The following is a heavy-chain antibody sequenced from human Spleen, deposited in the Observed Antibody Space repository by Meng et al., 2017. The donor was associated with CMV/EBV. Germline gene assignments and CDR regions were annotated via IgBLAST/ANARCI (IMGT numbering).Heavy chain of an antibody. CDR2: IYYSGST. D-gene: IGHD1-26*01. CDR3: ARAGGATSNFDY. J-gene: IGHJ4*02. Sequence: SETLSLTCTVSGGSISSYYWSWIRQPPGKGLEWIGYIYYSGSTNYNPSLKSRVTISLDTSKSHFSLKLTSVTAADTAVYYCARAGGATSNFDYWGQGTLVTVSS. CDR1: GGSISSYY. V-gene: IGHV4-59*08.